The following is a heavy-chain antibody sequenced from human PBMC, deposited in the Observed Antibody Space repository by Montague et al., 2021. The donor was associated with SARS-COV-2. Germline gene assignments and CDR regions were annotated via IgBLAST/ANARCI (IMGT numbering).Heavy chain of an antibody. D-gene: IGHD3-10*01. CDR1: GFNFSTYA. CDR2: ICSSGANT. Sequence: SLRLSCAASGFNFSTYAMSWVRQPPGKGPEWVSSICSSGANTHYPDSVRGRFTISRDNAKNTLYLQMNSLRTDDTAIYYCARDRGRTSGDWGQGTLVTVSS. V-gene: IGHV3-23*01. J-gene: IGHJ4*02. CDR3: ARDRGRTSGD.